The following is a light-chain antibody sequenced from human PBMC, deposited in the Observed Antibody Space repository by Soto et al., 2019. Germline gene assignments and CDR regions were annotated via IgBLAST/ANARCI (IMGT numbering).Light chain of an antibody. CDR2: AAS. J-gene: IGKJ5*01. Sequence: DIQMTQSPSSLCASVGDRVTVACLASQTISSSLNWYQQKPGRAPKLLIYAASSLQSGVPSRFSGSGSGTDFTLTISSLQPEDFATYYCQQSYSTPITFGQGTRLET. CDR3: QQSYSTPIT. CDR1: QTISSS. V-gene: IGKV1-39*01.